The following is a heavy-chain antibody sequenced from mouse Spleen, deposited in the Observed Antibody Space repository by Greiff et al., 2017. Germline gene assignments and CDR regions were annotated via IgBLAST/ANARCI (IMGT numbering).Heavy chain of an antibody. CDR1: GFTFTDYY. CDR3: ARLIYYGNFDY. Sequence: EVKVVESGGGLVQPGGSLSLSCAASGFTFTDYYMSWVRQPPGKALEWLGFIRNKANGYTTEYSASVKGRFTISRDNSQSILYLQMNALRAEDSATYYCARLIYYGNFDYWGQGTTLTVSS. CDR2: IRNKANGYTT. J-gene: IGHJ2*01. D-gene: IGHD2-1*01. V-gene: IGHV7-3*01.